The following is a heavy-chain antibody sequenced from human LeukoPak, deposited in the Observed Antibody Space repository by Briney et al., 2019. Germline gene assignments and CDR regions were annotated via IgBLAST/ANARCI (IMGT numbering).Heavy chain of an antibody. CDR2: MNPNSANT. J-gene: IGHJ4*02. Sequence: ASVKVSCKASGYTFTSYDINWVRHATGQGLEWMGWMNPNSANTGYAQKFRGRVTMTRNTSISTAYMELSGLRSEDTAVYYCASALGYYDSRGYRDYWGQGTLVTVSS. V-gene: IGHV1-8*01. D-gene: IGHD3-22*01. CDR3: ASALGYYDSRGYRDY. CDR1: GYTFTSYD.